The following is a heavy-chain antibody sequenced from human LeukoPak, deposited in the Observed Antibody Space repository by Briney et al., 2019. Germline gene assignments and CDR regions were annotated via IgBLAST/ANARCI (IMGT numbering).Heavy chain of an antibody. J-gene: IGHJ4*02. CDR1: GGSISSYY. Sequence: SETLSLTCTVSGGSISSYYWGWIRQPPGKGLEWIGSIYYSGSTYYNPSLKSRVTISVDTSKNQFSLKLSSVTAADTAVYYCARQTNYYGSGNFDYWGQGTLVTVSS. D-gene: IGHD3-10*01. CDR2: IYYSGST. CDR3: ARQTNYYGSGNFDY. V-gene: IGHV4-39*07.